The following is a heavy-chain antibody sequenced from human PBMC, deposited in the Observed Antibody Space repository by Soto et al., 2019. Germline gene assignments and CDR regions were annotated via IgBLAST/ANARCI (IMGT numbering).Heavy chain of an antibody. CDR3: ARDLTTVSGGGMDV. D-gene: IGHD4-4*01. Sequence: QVQLQESGPGLVKPSQTLSLTCTVSGGSISSGGYYWSWIRQHPGKGLEWIGYIYYSGSTYYNPSLECRVTISVDTSKNPFSLKLSSVTAADTAVYYCARDLTTVSGGGMDVWGQGTTVTVSS. CDR2: IYYSGST. V-gene: IGHV4-31*03. J-gene: IGHJ6*02. CDR1: GGSISSGGYY.